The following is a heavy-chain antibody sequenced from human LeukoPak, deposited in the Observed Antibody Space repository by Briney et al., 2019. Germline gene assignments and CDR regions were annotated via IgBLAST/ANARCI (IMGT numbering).Heavy chain of an antibody. CDR3: ARGRYGQTPN. Sequence: PGGSLRLSWAASGFTFSSYGMSWVRQAPGKGLEWVANIKQDGSEKYYVDSVKGRFTISRDNAKNSLYLQMNSLRAEDTAVYYCARGRYGQTPNWGQGTLVTVSS. J-gene: IGHJ4*02. CDR2: IKQDGSEK. CDR1: GFTFSSYG. V-gene: IGHV3-7*01. D-gene: IGHD4-17*01.